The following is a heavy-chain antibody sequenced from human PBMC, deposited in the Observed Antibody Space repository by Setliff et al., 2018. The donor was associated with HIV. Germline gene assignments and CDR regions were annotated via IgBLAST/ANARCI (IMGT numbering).Heavy chain of an antibody. J-gene: IGHJ4*02. D-gene: IGHD3-16*01. CDR3: ANMGGRYVGYFES. V-gene: IGHV4-59*01. CDR1: GVSISYYH. Sequence: SLTCTVSGVSISYYHWSWIRQPPGKGLEWIGYISYTGNTNYDPSLASRVTMSIDTSKMQFSLKLTSVSAADTAVYYCANMGGRYVGYFESWGQGTLVT. CDR2: ISYTGNT.